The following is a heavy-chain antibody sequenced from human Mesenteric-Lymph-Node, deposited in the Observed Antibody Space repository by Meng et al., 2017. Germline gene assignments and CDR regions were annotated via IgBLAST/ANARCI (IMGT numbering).Heavy chain of an antibody. D-gene: IGHD6-19*01. J-gene: IGHJ4*02. CDR1: GDSISSGSYY. Sequence: SCTVSGDSISSGSYYWSWSRQPAGEGVEWIGRIYTSRSTNYNPSLKSRVTISVDTSKNQFSLNLRSVTAADTAVYYCARDFSGWYEFDFWGQGTLVTVSS. CDR2: IYTSRST. V-gene: IGHV4-61*02. CDR3: ARDFSGWYEFDF.